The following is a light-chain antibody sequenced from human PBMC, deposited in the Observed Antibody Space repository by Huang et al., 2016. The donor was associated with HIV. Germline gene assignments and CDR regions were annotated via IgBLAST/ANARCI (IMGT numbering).Light chain of an antibody. CDR2: IAS. Sequence: DIQMTQSPSSLSASVGDRVTITCRASQSIRDYLNLYQQKPGKAPKLLMYIASIFQNGVPSRFSGSGSGTDFTLTISGLQSEDFASYYCQQSHSTPYSFGQGTKLEIK. J-gene: IGKJ2*01. CDR1: QSIRDY. CDR3: QQSHSTPYS. V-gene: IGKV1-39*01.